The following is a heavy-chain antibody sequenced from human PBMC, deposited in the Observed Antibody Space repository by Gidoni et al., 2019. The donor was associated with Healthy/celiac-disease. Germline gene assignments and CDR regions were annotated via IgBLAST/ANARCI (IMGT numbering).Heavy chain of an antibody. V-gene: IGHV1-2*02. Sequence: QVQLVQSGAEEKIAGGSVKVYYKESGYNFTGYYMHWVRQDPGQWLEWMGWIKPNSGGTNYAQKFQCRVTMTRDTSFSTAYMELSRLRSDYTAVYYCARESRYYGSGSYGDYWGQGTLVTVSS. CDR2: IKPNSGGT. CDR1: GYNFTGYY. J-gene: IGHJ4*02. CDR3: ARESRYYGSGSYGDY. D-gene: IGHD3-10*01.